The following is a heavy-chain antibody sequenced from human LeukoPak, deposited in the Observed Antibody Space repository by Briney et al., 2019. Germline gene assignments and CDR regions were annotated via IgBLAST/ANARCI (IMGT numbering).Heavy chain of an antibody. CDR1: GGSISSSSYY. J-gene: IGHJ3*02. V-gene: IGHV4-39*07. Sequence: SETLSLTCTVSGGSISSSSYYWGWIRQPPGKGLEWIGSIYHSGSTYYSPSLKSRVTISVDTSKNQFSLKLSSVTAADTAVYYCARGGSYLSAFDIWGQGTMVTVSS. CDR2: IYHSGST. D-gene: IGHD1-26*01. CDR3: ARGGSYLSAFDI.